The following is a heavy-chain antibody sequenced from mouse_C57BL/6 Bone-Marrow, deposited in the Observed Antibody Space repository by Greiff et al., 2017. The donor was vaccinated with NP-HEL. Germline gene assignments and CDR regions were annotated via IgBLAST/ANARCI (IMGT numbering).Heavy chain of an antibody. D-gene: IGHD1-1*01. CDR3: TRELITTVVATRAWFAY. V-gene: IGHV1-5*01. Sequence: VQLQQSGTVLARPGASVKMSCKTSGYTFTSYWMHWVNQRPGQGLEWIGAIYPGNSDTSYNQKFKGKAKLTAVTSASTAYMELSSLTNEDSAVYYCTRELITTVVATRAWFAYWGQGTLVTVSA. CDR1: GYTFTSYW. J-gene: IGHJ3*01. CDR2: IYPGNSDT.